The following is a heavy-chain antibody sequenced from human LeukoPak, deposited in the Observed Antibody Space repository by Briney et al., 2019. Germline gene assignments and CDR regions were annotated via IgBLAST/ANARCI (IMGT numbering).Heavy chain of an antibody. J-gene: IGHJ4*02. CDR1: GFTFRSSG. D-gene: IGHD6-25*01. CDR2: ISGSGGST. CDR3: MNESRSLAATRSLRD. Sequence: PGGSLRLSCAASGFTFRSSGMSWVRQAPGKGLEWVSVISGSGGSTYYADSVKGRFTISRDNSKNTPYLQMNSLRAEDTAVYYCMNESRSLAATRSLRDCGLGTLVTVSS. V-gene: IGHV3-23*01.